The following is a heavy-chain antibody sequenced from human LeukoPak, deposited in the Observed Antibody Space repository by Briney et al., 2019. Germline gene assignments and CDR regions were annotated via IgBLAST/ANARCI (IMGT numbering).Heavy chain of an antibody. Sequence: PGGSLRLSCAASRFTFSSYGMHWVRQAPGKGLEWVAVISYDGSNKYYADSVKGRFTISRDNSKNTLYLQMNSLRAEDTAVYYSAKDYYYDSSGPNDYWGQGTLVTVSS. J-gene: IGHJ4*02. CDR1: RFTFSSYG. CDR3: AKDYYYDSSGPNDY. CDR2: ISYDGSNK. V-gene: IGHV3-30*18. D-gene: IGHD3-22*01.